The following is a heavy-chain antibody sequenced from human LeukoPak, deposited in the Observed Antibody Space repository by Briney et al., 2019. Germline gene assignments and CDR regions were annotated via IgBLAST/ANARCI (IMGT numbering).Heavy chain of an antibody. CDR2: INPNSGGT. V-gene: IGHV1-2*02. CDR3: AKFLDVHTASHYFDY. CDR1: GYTFTGYY. Sequence: GASVKVSCKASGYTFTGYYMHWVRQAHAQGLEWMGLINPNSGGTNYAQKVQGRVTMTRDTSISTAYMELSRLRSDDTAVYYCAKFLDVHTASHYFDYWGQGTLVTVSS. J-gene: IGHJ4*02. D-gene: IGHD5-18*01.